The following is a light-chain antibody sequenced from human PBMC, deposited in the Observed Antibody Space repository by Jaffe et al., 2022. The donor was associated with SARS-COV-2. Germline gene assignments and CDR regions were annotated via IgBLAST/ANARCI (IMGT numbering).Light chain of an antibody. CDR3: QQANSFPWT. CDR2: AAS. V-gene: IGKV1-12*01. Sequence: DIQMTQSPSSVSASVGDRVTITCRASQGISSGLAWYQQKPGKVPKLLIYAASSLQSGVPSRFSGSGSGTDFTLTISSLQPEDFGNYYCQQANSFPWTFGQGTKVEIK. J-gene: IGKJ1*01. CDR1: QGISSG.